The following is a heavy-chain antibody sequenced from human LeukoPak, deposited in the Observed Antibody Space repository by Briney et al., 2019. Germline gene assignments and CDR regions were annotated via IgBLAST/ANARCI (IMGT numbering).Heavy chain of an antibody. CDR1: GGSISSSSYY. CDR3: ASGEAVAGTPFDY. Sequence: SETLSLTCTVSGGSISSSSYYWGWIRQPPGKGLEWIGSIYYSGSTYYNPSLKSRVTISVDTSKNQFSLKLSSVTAADTAVYYCASGEAVAGTPFDYWGQGTLVTVSS. CDR2: IYYSGST. V-gene: IGHV4-39*01. D-gene: IGHD6-19*01. J-gene: IGHJ4*02.